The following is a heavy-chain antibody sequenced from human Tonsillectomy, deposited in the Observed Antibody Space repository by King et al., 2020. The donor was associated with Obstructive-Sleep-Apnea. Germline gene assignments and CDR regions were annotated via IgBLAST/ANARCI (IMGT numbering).Heavy chain of an antibody. CDR1: GGSINTTSYY. Sequence: LQLQESGPGLVKPSETLSLTCTVSGGSINTTSYYWGWIRQPPGKGLEWIGSIYYSGNTYYNSSLKSRVTISKDSSTNQFSLSLRSVTATDTAVYFCEGGYRWSDNWGQGTLVTVSS. D-gene: IGHD1-26*01. V-gene: IGHV4-39*01. CDR3: EGGYRWSDN. J-gene: IGHJ4*02. CDR2: IYYSGNT.